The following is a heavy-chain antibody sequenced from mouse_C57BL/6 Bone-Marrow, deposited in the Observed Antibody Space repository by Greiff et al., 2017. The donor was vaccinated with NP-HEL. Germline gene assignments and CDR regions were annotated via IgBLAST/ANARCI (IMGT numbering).Heavy chain of an antibody. Sequence: EVQGVESGGGLVKPGASLKLSCAASGFTFSDYGMHWVRQAPEQGLEWVAYISSGSSTIYYADTVKGRYTISRDNATNTLFLQMTVLRSEDTAMYYCARPGCEYWGKGTTLTVSS. CDR2: ISSGSSTI. CDR1: GFTFSDYG. J-gene: IGHJ2*01. D-gene: IGHD4-1*01. V-gene: IGHV5-17*01. CDR3: ARPGCEY.